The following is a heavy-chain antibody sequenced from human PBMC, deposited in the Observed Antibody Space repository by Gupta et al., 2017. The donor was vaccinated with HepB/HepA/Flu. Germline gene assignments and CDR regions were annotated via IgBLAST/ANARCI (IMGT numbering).Heavy chain of an antibody. CDR2: FGSDMKT. Sequence: QLLESGGGLVQPGGSLRLYCAASGFSVGSNAMAWVRQAPGKGLEWVSGFGSDMKTHYADSVRGRFTISRDTVKNTVPLQMNNLRAEDTAVYYCAKDLYFWSGMDVWGEGTTVTVSS. J-gene: IGHJ6*03. D-gene: IGHD3-3*01. V-gene: IGHV3-23*01. CDR1: GFSVGSNA. CDR3: AKDLYFWSGMDV.